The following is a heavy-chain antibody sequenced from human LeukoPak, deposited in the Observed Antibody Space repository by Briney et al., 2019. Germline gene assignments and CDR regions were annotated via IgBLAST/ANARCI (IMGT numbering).Heavy chain of an antibody. V-gene: IGHV4-61*02. J-gene: IGHJ6*03. CDR1: GGSISSVSYY. CDR3: ARDYFVRSLYYYYYMDV. Sequence: SQTLSLTCTVSGGSISSVSYYWSWIRQPAGRGLEWIWRIYTSGSTNYNPSLKSRVTISVDTSKSQFSLKLSSVTAADTAVYYCARDYFVRSLYYYYYMDVWGKGTTVTVSS. D-gene: IGHD3-10*01. CDR2: IYTSGST.